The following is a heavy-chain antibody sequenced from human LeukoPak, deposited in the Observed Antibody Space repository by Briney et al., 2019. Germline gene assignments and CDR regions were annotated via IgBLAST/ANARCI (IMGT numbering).Heavy chain of an antibody. Sequence: GASVKVSCKSSGFTFTDEYIHWVRQAPGQGLEWMGWINPNSGGTNYALKFQGRVTMTRDTSIRTAYMELSRLRSDDTAVYYCARGRSSSWYNWFDPWGQGTLVTVSS. CDR3: ARGRSSSWYNWFDP. D-gene: IGHD6-13*01. CDR1: GFTFTDEY. CDR2: INPNSGGT. J-gene: IGHJ5*02. V-gene: IGHV1-2*02.